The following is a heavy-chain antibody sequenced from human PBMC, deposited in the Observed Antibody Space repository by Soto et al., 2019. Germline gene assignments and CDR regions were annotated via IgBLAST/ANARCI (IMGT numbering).Heavy chain of an antibody. D-gene: IGHD3-3*01. J-gene: IGHJ6*02. CDR1: GFTVSSYA. CDR2: ISYDGSNK. Sequence: GGSLRLSCEASGFTVSSYAMHWVRQAPGKGLEWVAVISYDGSNKYYADSVKGRFTISRDNSKNTLYLQMNSLRAEDTAVYYCARMFTIFGVVGDMGGGYYYYGMVVWGQGTTVTVSS. V-gene: IGHV3-30-3*01. CDR3: ARMFTIFGVVGDMGGGYYYYGMVV.